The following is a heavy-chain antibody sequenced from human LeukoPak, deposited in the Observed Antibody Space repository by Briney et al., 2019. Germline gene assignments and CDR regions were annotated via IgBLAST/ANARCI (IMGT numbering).Heavy chain of an antibody. CDR3: ALTGEGVDY. CDR1: GFTLTNYD. CDR2: IDPRGGST. Sequence: ASVKVSCKASGFTLTNYDINWVRQAPGQGLEWMGIIDPRGGSTSYALKFQGRVTMTRDTSTSTVYMELNSLRSEDTAVYYCALTGEGVDYWGQGTLVTVSS. V-gene: IGHV1-46*01. J-gene: IGHJ4*02. D-gene: IGHD3-10*01.